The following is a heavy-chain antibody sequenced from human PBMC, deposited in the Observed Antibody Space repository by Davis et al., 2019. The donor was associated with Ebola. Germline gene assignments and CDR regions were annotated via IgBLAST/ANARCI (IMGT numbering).Heavy chain of an antibody. Sequence: GGSLRLSCAASGFTFSNYYMNCICQAPGKGLERVSYISSSSTYTNYADSVKGRFTISRDNAKNSLFLQMNSLRAEDTAVYYWAKDGVAVAAYWGQGTLVTVSS. J-gene: IGHJ4*02. CDR2: ISSSSTYT. CDR1: GFTFSNYY. V-gene: IGHV3-11*06. D-gene: IGHD6-19*01. CDR3: AKDGVAVAAY.